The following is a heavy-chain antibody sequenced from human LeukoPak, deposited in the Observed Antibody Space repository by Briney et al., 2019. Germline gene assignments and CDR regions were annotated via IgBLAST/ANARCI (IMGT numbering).Heavy chain of an antibody. CDR3: AIAESLTGQNWFYP. D-gene: IGHD1-14*01. J-gene: IGHJ5*02. Sequence: SQTLSLTCVTSGDNVSSHRATWNWIRQSPSRGFEWLGRTYYRSKLSSDYAVSVRSRITIDPDTSKNQFSLHLNSVSPEDTDIYYCAIAESLTGQNWFYPGDQGTLVTVSS. CDR1: GDNVSSHRAT. CDR2: TYYRSKLSS. V-gene: IGHV6-1*01.